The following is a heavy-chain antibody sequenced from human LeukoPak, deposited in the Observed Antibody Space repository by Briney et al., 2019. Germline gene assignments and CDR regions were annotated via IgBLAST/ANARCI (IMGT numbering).Heavy chain of an antibody. V-gene: IGHV4-59*01. CDR2: IYYSGST. Sequence: PSETLSLTCTVSGGSMSSYYWSWIRQPPGKGLEWIGYIYYSGSTYSNPSLKSRVTISVDTSKNQFSLKLSSVTAADTAVYYCARAGQFISARPISFDYWGQGTLVTVSS. J-gene: IGHJ4*02. CDR1: GGSMSSYY. D-gene: IGHD6-6*01. CDR3: ARAGQFISARPISFDY.